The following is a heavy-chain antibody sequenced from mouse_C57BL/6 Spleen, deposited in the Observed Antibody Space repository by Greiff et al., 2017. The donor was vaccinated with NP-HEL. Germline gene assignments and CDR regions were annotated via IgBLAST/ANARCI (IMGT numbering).Heavy chain of an antibody. CDR1: GYTFTSYW. Sequence: QVQLQQPGAELVKPGASVKLSCKASGYTFTSYWMHWVKQRPGQGLEWIGMIHPNSGSTNYNEKFKSKATLTVDKSSSTAYMQLSSLTSEDSAVYYCASYASEDYYALYYWGQGTSVTVSS. J-gene: IGHJ4*01. V-gene: IGHV1-64*01. CDR2: IHPNSGST. CDR3: ASYASEDYYALYY. D-gene: IGHD6-5*01.